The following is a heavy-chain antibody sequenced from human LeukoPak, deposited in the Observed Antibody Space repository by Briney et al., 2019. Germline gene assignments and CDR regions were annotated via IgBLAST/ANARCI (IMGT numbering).Heavy chain of an antibody. D-gene: IGHD2-2*01. V-gene: IGHV3-21*01. Sequence: PGGSLRLSCAASGFTFRSYSMNWVRLAPGKGLEWVSAIDPSSTYIYYAGSVKGRFTISRDNAENSLYLQMNSLRVEDTAVYYCARAPTVLVGYCSSSSCQADYWGQGTLVTVSS. CDR3: ARAPTVLVGYCSSSSCQADY. CDR1: GFTFRSYS. J-gene: IGHJ4*02. CDR2: IDPSSTYI.